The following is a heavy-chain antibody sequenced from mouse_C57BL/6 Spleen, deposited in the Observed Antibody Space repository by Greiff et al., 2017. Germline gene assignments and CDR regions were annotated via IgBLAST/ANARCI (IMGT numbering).Heavy chain of an antibody. CDR3: ARREAYYGYAMDY. Sequence: QVQLQQPGAELVMPGASVKLSCKASGYTFTSYWMHWVKQRPGQGLEWIGEIDPSDSYTNYNQKFKGKSTLTVDKSSSTAYMQRSSLTSEDSAVYDCARREAYYGYAMDYWGQGTSVTVSS. J-gene: IGHJ4*01. CDR1: GYTFTSYW. D-gene: IGHD1-1*01. V-gene: IGHV1-69*01. CDR2: IDPSDSYT.